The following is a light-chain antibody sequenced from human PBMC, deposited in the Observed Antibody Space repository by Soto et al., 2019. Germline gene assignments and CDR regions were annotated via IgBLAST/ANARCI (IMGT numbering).Light chain of an antibody. J-gene: IGKJ1*01. V-gene: IGKV3-15*01. CDR2: GAS. CDR3: QQYNNWPQWT. Sequence: EIVMTQSPATLSASPGERTTLSCRASQSVSSNLAWYQQKPCQAPGLLVSGASTRATGIPARFSGSGSGTEFTLTISSLQSEDFVVYYCQQYNNWPQWTFGQGTKVDIK. CDR1: QSVSSN.